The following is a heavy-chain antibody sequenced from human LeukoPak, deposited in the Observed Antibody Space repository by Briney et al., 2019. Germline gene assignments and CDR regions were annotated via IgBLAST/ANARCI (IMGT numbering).Heavy chain of an antibody. V-gene: IGHV3-48*04. CDR3: ASRRLYCSSTSCSSTEYFQH. J-gene: IGHJ1*01. CDR1: GFTFSSYS. D-gene: IGHD2-2*01. Sequence: GGSLRLSCAASGFTFSSYSMNWVRQAPGKGLEWVSYISSSSSTIYYADSVKGRFTISRDNAKNSLYLQMNSLRAEDTAVYYCASRRLYCSSTSCSSTEYFQHWGQGTLVTVSS. CDR2: ISSSSSTI.